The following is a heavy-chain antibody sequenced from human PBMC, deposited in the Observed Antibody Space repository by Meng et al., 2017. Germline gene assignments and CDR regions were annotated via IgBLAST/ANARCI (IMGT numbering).Heavy chain of an antibody. D-gene: IGHD3-10*01. CDR1: GGSISSGGYC. Sequence: VQRQELGPGLAKPSQTLSLPCTVSGGSISSGGYCWSWIRQHPGKGLEWIGYIYYSGSTYYNPSLKSRVTISVDTSKNQFSLKLSSVTAADTAVYYCARDLHYGSGSYNWFDPWGQGTLVTVSS. CDR3: ARDLHYGSGSYNWFDP. CDR2: IYYSGST. V-gene: IGHV4-31*03. J-gene: IGHJ5*02.